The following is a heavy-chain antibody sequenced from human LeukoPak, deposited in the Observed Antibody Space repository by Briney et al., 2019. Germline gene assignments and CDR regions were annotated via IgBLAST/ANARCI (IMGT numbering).Heavy chain of an antibody. CDR2: IKQDGNEK. J-gene: IGHJ4*02. CDR3: AREATNYGDHTMMI. D-gene: IGHD4-17*01. V-gene: IGHV3-7*01. Sequence: QAGGSLRLSCAASGFRFNTYWMSWVRQAPGKGLEWVANIKQDGNEKYYADSVKGRFTISRDNGKNSLDLQMNSLRAEDTAVYYCAREATNYGDHTMMIWGQGTLVTVSS. CDR1: GFRFNTYW.